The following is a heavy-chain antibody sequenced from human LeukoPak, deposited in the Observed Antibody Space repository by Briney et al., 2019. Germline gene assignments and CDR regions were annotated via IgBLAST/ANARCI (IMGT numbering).Heavy chain of an antibody. D-gene: IGHD3-16*01. Sequence: GGSLRLSCAASGFTFRNYWMSWVRQAPGKGLEWLANIKQDGSEKYYVDSVKGRFTMSRDNAKNSLYLQMNSLRAEDTAVYYCARLGEKADFDYWGQGTLVTVSS. CDR1: GFTFRNYW. CDR3: ARLGEKADFDY. CDR2: IKQDGSEK. J-gene: IGHJ4*02. V-gene: IGHV3-7*01.